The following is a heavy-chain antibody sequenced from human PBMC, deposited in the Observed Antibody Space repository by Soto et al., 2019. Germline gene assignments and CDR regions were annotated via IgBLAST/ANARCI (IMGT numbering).Heavy chain of an antibody. CDR2: FDPEDGET. J-gene: IGHJ6*03. CDR3: ATDQSPRGAYYYYMDV. CDR1: GYTLTELS. Sequence: ASVKVSCKVSGYTLTELSMHWVRQAPGKGLEWMGGFDPEDGETIYAQKFQGRVTMTEDTSTDTAYMELSSLRSEDTAVYYCATDQSPRGAYYYYMDVWGKGTTVTVSS. V-gene: IGHV1-24*01.